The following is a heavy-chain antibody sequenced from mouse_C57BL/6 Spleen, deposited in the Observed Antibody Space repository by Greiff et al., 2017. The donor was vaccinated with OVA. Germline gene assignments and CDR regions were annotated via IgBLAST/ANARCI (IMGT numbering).Heavy chain of an antibody. CDR1: GYTFTSYW. V-gene: IGHV1-55*01. J-gene: IGHJ4*01. CDR2: IYPGSGST. D-gene: IGHD2-1*01. CDR3: ARRVGNYEGYAMDY. Sequence: QVQLQQSGAELVKPGASVKMSCKASGYTFTSYWITWVKQRPGQGLEWIGDIYPGSGSTNYNEKFKSKATLTVDTSSSTAYMQLSSLTSEDSAVYYCARRVGNYEGYAMDYWGQGTSVTVSS.